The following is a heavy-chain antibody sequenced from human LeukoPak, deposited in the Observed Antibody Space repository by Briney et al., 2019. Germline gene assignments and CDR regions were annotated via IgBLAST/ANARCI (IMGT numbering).Heavy chain of an antibody. J-gene: IGHJ4*02. CDR2: FSGSGGST. D-gene: IGHD2-2*01. CDR1: GFSFDNYA. V-gene: IGHV3-23*01. CDR3: ASRPAPSLGPLDY. Sequence: GGSLRLSCAASGFSFDNYAMAWVRQIPGKGLEWVSVFSGSGGSTYYADSVKGRFTVSRDNSKNTLYLQMNNLRVDDTAIYYCASRPAPSLGPLDYWGQGTLVTVSS.